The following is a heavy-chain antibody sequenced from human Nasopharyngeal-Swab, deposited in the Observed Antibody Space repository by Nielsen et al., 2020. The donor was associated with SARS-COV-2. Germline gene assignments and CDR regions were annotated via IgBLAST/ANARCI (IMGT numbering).Heavy chain of an antibody. CDR1: GFTFNNYN. CDR2: ISSSSSYI. V-gene: IGHV3-21*01. D-gene: IGHD6-13*01. J-gene: IGHJ1*01. CDR3: ARDGYSSSWTLFAEYFQH. Sequence: GGSLRLSCAASGFTFNNYNFNWVRQAPGKGPEWVSSISSSSSYIYYADSVKGRFTISRDNAKNSLYLQMNSLRAEDTAVYYCARDGYSSSWTLFAEYFQHWGKGTLVTVSS.